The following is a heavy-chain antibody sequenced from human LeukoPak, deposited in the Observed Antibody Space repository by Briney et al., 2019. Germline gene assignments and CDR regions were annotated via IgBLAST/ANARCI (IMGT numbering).Heavy chain of an antibody. J-gene: IGHJ4*02. CDR1: GGSISSNNW. V-gene: IGHV4-4*02. Sequence: SGTLSLTCTVSGGSISSNNWWSWVRLPPGKGLEWIGEIYHSGNTNYNPPLKSRVTISGDMSKNQFSLRLSSVTAADTAVYYCARARNEILAGYYSFDYWGQGTLVTVSS. D-gene: IGHD3-9*01. CDR3: ARARNEILAGYYSFDY. CDR2: IYHSGNT.